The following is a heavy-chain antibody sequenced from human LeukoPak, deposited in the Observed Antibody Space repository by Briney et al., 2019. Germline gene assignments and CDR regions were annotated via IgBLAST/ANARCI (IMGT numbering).Heavy chain of an antibody. D-gene: IGHD3-10*01. Sequence: GGSLRLSCAASGFTFSNYAMSWVRQAPGKGLEWVSVISGSGGSTDYADSVKGRFTISRDNSKNTLYLQMNSLRAEDTAVYYCAREKDEREHGSGNFDPWGQGTLVTVSS. CDR1: GFTFSNYA. J-gene: IGHJ5*02. CDR3: AREKDEREHGSGNFDP. V-gene: IGHV3-23*01. CDR2: ISGSGGST.